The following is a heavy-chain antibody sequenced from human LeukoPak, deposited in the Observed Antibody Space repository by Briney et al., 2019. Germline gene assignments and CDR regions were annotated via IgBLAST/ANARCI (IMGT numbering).Heavy chain of an antibody. CDR2: IHSSGNSI. J-gene: IGHJ6*02. V-gene: IGHV3-48*02. CDR1: GFTFSFYT. D-gene: IGHD3-22*01. Sequence: PGGSLRLSCAACGFTFSFYTMNWVRQAPGKGLEWVSYIHSSGNSIDYADSVKGRFTISRDNAKNSLYLQMNTLRDEDTAVYYCASGLNYSYGSGYYWSGTDVWGQGTTVTVSS. CDR3: ASGLNYSYGSGYYWSGTDV.